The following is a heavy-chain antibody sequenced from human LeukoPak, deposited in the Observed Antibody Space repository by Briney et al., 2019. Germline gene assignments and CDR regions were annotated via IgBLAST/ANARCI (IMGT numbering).Heavy chain of an antibody. CDR3: ARDLGSSSWYSGY. V-gene: IGHV3-7*01. Sequence: WGSLTLSCAASGFTLSSYWMSWVRQAPGRGLEWVANIKQDGSEKNYVDSVKGRFTISRDNAKNSLYLQMNSLRAEDTAVYYCARDLGSSSWYSGYWGQGALVTVSS. CDR2: IKQDGSEK. J-gene: IGHJ4*02. D-gene: IGHD6-13*01. CDR1: GFTLSSYW.